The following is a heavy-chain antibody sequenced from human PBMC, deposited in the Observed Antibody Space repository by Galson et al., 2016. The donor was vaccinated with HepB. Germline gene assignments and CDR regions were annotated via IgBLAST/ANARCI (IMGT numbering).Heavy chain of an antibody. CDR1: GFTFSHDW. J-gene: IGHJ4*02. D-gene: IGHD6-13*01. CDR2: INSRLASGTT. Sequence: SLRLSCAASGFTFSHDWMSWIRQAPGKGLEWVARINSRLASGTTEYAAPVKDRFTIYRDDSKNTLYLQMNRLRIEDTAVYYCSPPRTGQQPYYFDYWGQGTLVTVSS. V-gene: IGHV3-15*01. CDR3: SPPRTGQQPYYFDY.